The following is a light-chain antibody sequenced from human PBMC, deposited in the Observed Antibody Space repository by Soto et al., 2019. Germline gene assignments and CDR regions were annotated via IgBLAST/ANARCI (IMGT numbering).Light chain of an antibody. J-gene: IGKJ4*01. CDR2: DAS. Sequence: DIVLTQSTATLSLSPGQRATLSCRASQSLESSLVWYQQKPGRAPRLLIYDASKRVTGIPARFSGSGSGTDFTLTISSLQPADFAIYYCQQRISWPLTFGGGTKVDI. CDR1: QSLESS. V-gene: IGKV3-11*01. CDR3: QQRISWPLT.